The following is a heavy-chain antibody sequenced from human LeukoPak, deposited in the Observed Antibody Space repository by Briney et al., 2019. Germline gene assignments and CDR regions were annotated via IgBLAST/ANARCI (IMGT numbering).Heavy chain of an antibody. D-gene: IGHD3-9*01. CDR2: IYYSGST. Sequence: PSETLSLTCTVSGASISRSNYYWGWIRQPPGKGLEWLGSIYYSGSTYYNPSLKSRVTISVDTSKNQFSLKLSSVTAADTAVYYCARLGYFAHYYYMDVWGKGTTVTISS. J-gene: IGHJ6*03. CDR1: GASISRSNYY. V-gene: IGHV4-39*07. CDR3: ARLGYFAHYYYMDV.